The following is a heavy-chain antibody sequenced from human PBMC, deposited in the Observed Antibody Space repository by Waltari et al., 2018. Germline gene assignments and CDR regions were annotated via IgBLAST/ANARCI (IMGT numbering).Heavy chain of an antibody. V-gene: IGHV4-34*01. J-gene: IGHJ4*02. D-gene: IGHD2-15*01. CDR1: GGSFRGYY. Sequence: QLQLQQWGAGLLKPSETLSLTCAVYGGSFRGYYRSWIRQPPGKGLEWIGEINHSGSTNYNPSLKSRVTISVDTSKNQFSLKLSSVTAADTAVYYCARLVVVVVAATHFDYWGQGTLVTVSS. CDR2: INHSGST. CDR3: ARLVVVVVAATHFDY.